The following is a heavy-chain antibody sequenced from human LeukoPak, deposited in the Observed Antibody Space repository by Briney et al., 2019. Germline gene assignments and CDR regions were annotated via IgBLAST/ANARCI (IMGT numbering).Heavy chain of an antibody. D-gene: IGHD6-13*01. CDR2: IYYSGST. J-gene: IGHJ4*02. CDR1: GGSFSSSY. CDR3: ARRRADYGYSSSWYVEYYFDY. Sequence: PSETLSLTCAVYGGSFSSSYWSWIRQPPGKGLEWTGYIYYSGSTNYNPSLKSRVAISVDTSKNQFSLKLNSVTAADTAVYYCARRRADYGYSSSWYVEYYFDYWGQGTLVTVSS. V-gene: IGHV4-59*08.